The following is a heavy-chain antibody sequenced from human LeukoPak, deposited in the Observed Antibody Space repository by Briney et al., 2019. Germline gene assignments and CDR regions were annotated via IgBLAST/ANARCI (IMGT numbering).Heavy chain of an antibody. CDR1: GGTFSSYA. CDR3: ARGRRGSGSLVDP. D-gene: IGHD3-10*01. Sequence: GASVKVSCKASGGTFSSYAISWVRQAPGQGLEWIGRIIPILGIANYAQKFQGRVTITADKSTSTAYMELSSLRSEDTAVYYCARGRRGSGSLVDPWGQGTLVTVSS. J-gene: IGHJ5*02. CDR2: IIPILGIA. V-gene: IGHV1-69*04.